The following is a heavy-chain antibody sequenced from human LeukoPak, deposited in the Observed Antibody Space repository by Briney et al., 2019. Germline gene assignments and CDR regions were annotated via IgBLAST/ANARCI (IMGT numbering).Heavy chain of an antibody. CDR2: ISGSGGSST. Sequence: PGGSLRLSCAASGFTFSRYAMSWVRQAPGKGLQXVSAISGSGGSSTYYADSVKGRFTISRDTSENTPYLQMNSLRAEDTAVYYCAKDSAPLGFDYWGQGTLVTVSS. V-gene: IGHV3-23*01. J-gene: IGHJ4*02. CDR1: GFTFSRYA. CDR3: AKDSAPLGFDY.